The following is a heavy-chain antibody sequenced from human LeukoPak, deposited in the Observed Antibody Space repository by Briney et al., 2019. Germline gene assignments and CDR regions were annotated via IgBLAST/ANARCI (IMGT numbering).Heavy chain of an antibody. Sequence: SETLSLTCTVSGGSIRSYYWSWIRQPPGKGLEWIGYIYYSGSTNYNPSLKSRVTISVDTSKNQFSLKLSSVTAADTAVYYCASNFWSGNDNWFDPWGQGTLVTVSS. D-gene: IGHD3-3*01. CDR2: IYYSGST. CDR3: ASNFWSGNDNWFDP. J-gene: IGHJ5*02. CDR1: GGSIRSYY. V-gene: IGHV4-59*01.